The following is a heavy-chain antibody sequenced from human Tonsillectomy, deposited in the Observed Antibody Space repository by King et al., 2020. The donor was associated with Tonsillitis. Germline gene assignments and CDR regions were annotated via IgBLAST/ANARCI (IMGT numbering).Heavy chain of an antibody. D-gene: IGHD3-3*01. CDR1: GDSVTSGSYY. V-gene: IGHV4-61*01. J-gene: IGHJ5*02. CDR3: ARGGRGVTIFGVVIPPVWFDL. Sequence: VQLQESGPGLAKPSETLSLTCTVSGDSVTSGSYYWTWIRQPPGKGLEWIGHIYYSGATYYKPSLKSRLTISLDSSKNQFSLTLTSVTAADTALYYCARGGRGVTIFGVVIPPVWFDLWGQGTLVTVSS. CDR2: IYYSGAT.